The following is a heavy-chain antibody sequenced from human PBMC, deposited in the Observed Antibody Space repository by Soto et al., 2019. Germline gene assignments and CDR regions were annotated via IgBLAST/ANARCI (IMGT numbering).Heavy chain of an antibody. Sequence: GESLKISCNGSVYIFTSYWISWVRQMPGKGLEWMGRIDPSDSYTNYSPSFQGHVTISADKSISTAYLQWSSLKASDTAMYYCARQGYYYDSSGYHPYFDYWGQGTQVTVSS. CDR1: VYIFTSYW. CDR3: ARQGYYYDSSGYHPYFDY. J-gene: IGHJ4*02. D-gene: IGHD3-22*01. CDR2: IDPSDSYT. V-gene: IGHV5-10-1*01.